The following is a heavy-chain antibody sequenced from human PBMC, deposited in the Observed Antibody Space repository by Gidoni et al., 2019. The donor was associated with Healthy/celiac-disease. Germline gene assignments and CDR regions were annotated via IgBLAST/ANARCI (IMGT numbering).Heavy chain of an antibody. V-gene: IGHV3-30*04. Sequence: QVQLVGSGGGVVQPGRSLSLSGPACGFPFSRYAMHWVRQAPGKGLEWVAVISYDGSNKYYADSVKGRFTISRDNSKNTLYLKMNSLRAEDTAVYYCARDLNSSGSWAFEDIWGQGTMVTVSS. J-gene: IGHJ3*02. D-gene: IGHD3-22*01. CDR1: GFPFSRYA. CDR2: ISYDGSNK. CDR3: ARDLNSSGSWAFEDI.